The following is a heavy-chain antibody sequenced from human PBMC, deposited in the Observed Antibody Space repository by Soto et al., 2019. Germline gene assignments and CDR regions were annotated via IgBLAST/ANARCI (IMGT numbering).Heavy chain of an antibody. Sequence: EVQLLESGGGLVQPGGSLRLSCAASGFTFSSYAMSWVRQAPGKGLEWVSAISGSGGSTYYADSVKGRFTISRDNSKNKLYLQMNSLRAEDTAVYYCAKDGFRGAIFGVVNSYYFDYWGQGTLVTVSS. CDR1: GFTFSSYA. CDR3: AKDGFRGAIFGVVNSYYFDY. V-gene: IGHV3-23*01. CDR2: ISGSGGST. D-gene: IGHD3-3*01. J-gene: IGHJ4*02.